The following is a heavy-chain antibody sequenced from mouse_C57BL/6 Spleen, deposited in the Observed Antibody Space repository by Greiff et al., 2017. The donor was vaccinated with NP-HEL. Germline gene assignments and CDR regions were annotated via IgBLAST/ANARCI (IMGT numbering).Heavy chain of an antibody. CDR1: GYSITSGYY. J-gene: IGHJ3*01. Sequence: EVKLVESGPGLVKPSQSLSLTCSVTGYSITSGYYWNWIRQFPGNKLEWMGYISYDGSNNYNPSLKNRISITRDTSKNQFFLTLNSVTTEDTATYYCARAELGGFAYWGQGTLVTVSA. V-gene: IGHV3-6*01. CDR3: ARAELGGFAY. CDR2: ISYDGSN. D-gene: IGHD4-1*01.